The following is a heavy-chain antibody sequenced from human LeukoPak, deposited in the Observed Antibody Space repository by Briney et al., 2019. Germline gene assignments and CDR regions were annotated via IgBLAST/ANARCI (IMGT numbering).Heavy chain of an antibody. CDR1: GFTFSSYS. Sequence: GGSLRLSCAASGFTFSSYSMNWVRQAPGKGLEGVSSITSSSDFIYYTDSVKGRFTISRDNAKNSLYLQMNSLRAEDTAVYYCARDGWVDYWGQGTLVTVSS. J-gene: IGHJ4*02. CDR2: ITSSSDFI. CDR3: ARDGWVDY. V-gene: IGHV3-21*01. D-gene: IGHD1-26*01.